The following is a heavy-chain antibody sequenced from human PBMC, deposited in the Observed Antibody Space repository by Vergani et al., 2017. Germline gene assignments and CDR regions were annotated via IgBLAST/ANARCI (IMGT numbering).Heavy chain of an antibody. J-gene: IGHJ4*02. CDR2: IYYSGST. Sequence: QLQLQESGPGLVKPSETLSLTCTVSGGSISSSSYYWGWIRQPPGKGLEWIGSIYYSGSTYYNPSLKSRVTISVDTSKNQFSLKLSSVTAADTAVYYCAMSVVPAANDYWGQGTLVTVSS. CDR1: GGSISSSSYY. D-gene: IGHD2-2*01. V-gene: IGHV4-39*01. CDR3: AMSVVPAANDY.